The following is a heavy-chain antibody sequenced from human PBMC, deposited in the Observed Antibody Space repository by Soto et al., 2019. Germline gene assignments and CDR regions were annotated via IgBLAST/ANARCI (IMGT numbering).Heavy chain of an antibody. V-gene: IGHV3-74*01. CDR1: GFTFSFYW. Sequence: EVQLVESGGGLVQPGGSLRLSCAASGFTFSFYWMHWVRQAPGKGLVWVSRIRGDGSSTSYADSLKGRFTISRDNAKNTEYVQMNSLRVEDTAVYYCARGVSSGWDYYFDYWGQGTLVTVSS. D-gene: IGHD6-19*01. J-gene: IGHJ4*02. CDR2: IRGDGSST. CDR3: ARGVSSGWDYYFDY.